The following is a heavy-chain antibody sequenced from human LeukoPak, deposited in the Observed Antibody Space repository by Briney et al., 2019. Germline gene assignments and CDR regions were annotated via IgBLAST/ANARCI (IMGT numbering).Heavy chain of an antibody. CDR1: GCSISSYY. J-gene: IGHJ4*02. V-gene: IGHV4-4*07. CDR2: INTSGNT. D-gene: IGHD1-26*01. CDR3: ARVSSRSYDY. Sequence: KPSETLSLTCTVSGCSISSYYWSWIRQPAGRGLEWIGRINTSGNTNYNPSLKSRVTMSVDTSKNQFSLKVSSVTAADTAVCYCARVSSRSYDYWGQGTLVTVSS.